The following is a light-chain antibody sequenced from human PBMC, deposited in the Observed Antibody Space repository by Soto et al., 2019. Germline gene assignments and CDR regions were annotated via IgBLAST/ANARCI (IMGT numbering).Light chain of an antibody. CDR1: SSDVGAYNH. CDR2: EVS. CDR3: CSYTSSSIPYV. V-gene: IGLV2-14*01. Sequence: QSALTQPASVSGSPGQSITISCTGTSSDVGAYNHVSWYQQHPGKAPKLMIYEVSNRPSGVSNRFSGSKSGNTASLTISGLQAEDEADYYCCSYTSSSIPYVFGTGTKLTVL. J-gene: IGLJ1*01.